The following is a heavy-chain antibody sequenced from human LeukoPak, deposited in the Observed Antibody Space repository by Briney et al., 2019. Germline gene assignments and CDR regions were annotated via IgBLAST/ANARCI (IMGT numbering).Heavy chain of an antibody. Sequence: ASVKVSCKASGYTFTGYYMHWVRQAPGQGLEWMGWINPNSGGTNYAQKFQGRVTMTRDTSISTAYMELSRLRSDDTAVYYCARARGCSSTSCYLSVDYYYYYMDVWGKGTTVTVSS. D-gene: IGHD2-2*01. CDR2: INPNSGGT. V-gene: IGHV1-2*02. J-gene: IGHJ6*03. CDR3: ARARGCSSTSCYLSVDYYYYYMDV. CDR1: GYTFTGYY.